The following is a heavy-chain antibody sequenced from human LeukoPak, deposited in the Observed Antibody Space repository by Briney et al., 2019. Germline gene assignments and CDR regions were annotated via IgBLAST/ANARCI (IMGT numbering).Heavy chain of an antibody. V-gene: IGHV4-61*02. D-gene: IGHD3-3*01. Sequence: SETLSLTCTVSGGSISSGSYYWSWIRQPAGKGLEWIGRIYTSGSTNYNPSLKSRVTISVDTSKNQFSLKLSSVTAADTAVYYCARDWSRYDLLSYFDYWGQGTLVTVSS. CDR2: IYTSGST. J-gene: IGHJ4*02. CDR1: GGSISSGSYY. CDR3: ARDWSRYDLLSYFDY.